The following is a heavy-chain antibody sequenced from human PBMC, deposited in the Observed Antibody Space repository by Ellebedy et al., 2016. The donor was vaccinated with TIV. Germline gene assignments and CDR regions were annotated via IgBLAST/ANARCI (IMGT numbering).Heavy chain of an antibody. J-gene: IGHJ4*02. CDR2: ISGHNGNT. CDR1: GYTFTSFG. CDR3: ARTWIHLRALPDY. D-gene: IGHD5-18*01. V-gene: IGHV1-18*01. Sequence: AASVKVSCKASGYTFTSFGVSWVRQAPGQGLEWMGWISGHNGNTIYAQRFHDGVTVTTDTSTSTAYMELRSLTSDDTAMYFCARTWIHLRALPDYWGQGTLVTVSS.